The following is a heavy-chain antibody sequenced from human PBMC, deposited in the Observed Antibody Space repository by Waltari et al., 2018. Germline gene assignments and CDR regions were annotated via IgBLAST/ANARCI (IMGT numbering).Heavy chain of an antibody. CDR2: INHSVST. CDR1: GGSFSGYY. Sequence: QVQLQQWGAGLLKPSETLSLTCAVYGGSFSGYYWSWIRQPPGKGLEWLGEINHSVSTNYHPSLKSRVTISVDTSKNQFSLKLSSVTAADTAVYYCAIGAVLMVYATTGHDAFDIWGQGTMVTVSS. J-gene: IGHJ3*02. CDR3: AIGAVLMVYATTGHDAFDI. D-gene: IGHD2-8*01. V-gene: IGHV4-34*01.